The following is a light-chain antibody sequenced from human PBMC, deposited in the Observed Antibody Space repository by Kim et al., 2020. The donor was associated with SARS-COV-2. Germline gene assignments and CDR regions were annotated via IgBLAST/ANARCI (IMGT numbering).Light chain of an antibody. Sequence: VSQGERATPSCRASRSVSSNLAWYQQKPGQAPRLLIYGASTRATGIPARISGSGSGTEFTLTISSLQSEDFAVYYCQQYNNWPQTFGQGTKVDIK. CDR1: RSVSSN. CDR2: GAS. V-gene: IGKV3-15*01. CDR3: QQYNNWPQT. J-gene: IGKJ1*01.